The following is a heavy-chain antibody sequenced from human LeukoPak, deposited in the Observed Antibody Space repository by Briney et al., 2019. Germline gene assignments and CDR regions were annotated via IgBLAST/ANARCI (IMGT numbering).Heavy chain of an antibody. CDR1: GFPFSSYS. V-gene: IGHV3-21*01. CDR2: ISSSSSYI. Sequence: PGGSLRPSCAAPGFPFSSYSMNWVRRAPGKGLEWVSSISSSSSYIYYADSVKGRFTISRDNAKNSLYLQMNSLRAEDTAVYYCARVLVDYFDYWGQGTLVTVSS. CDR3: ARVLVDYFDY. J-gene: IGHJ4*02.